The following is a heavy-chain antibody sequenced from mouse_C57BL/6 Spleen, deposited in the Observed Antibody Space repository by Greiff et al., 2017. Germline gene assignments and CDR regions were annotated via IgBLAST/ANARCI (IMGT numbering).Heavy chain of an antibody. V-gene: IGHV1-64*01. CDR2: IHPNSGST. CDR3: ARSSSGTWFAY. CDR1: GYTFTSYW. Sequence: QVQLQQPGAELVKPGASVKLSCKASGYTFTSYWMHWVKQRPGQGLEWIGMIHPNSGSTNYNEKFKSKATLTVDKSSITAYMQLSSLTSADSAVYYCARSSSGTWFAYWGQGTLVTVSA. J-gene: IGHJ3*01.